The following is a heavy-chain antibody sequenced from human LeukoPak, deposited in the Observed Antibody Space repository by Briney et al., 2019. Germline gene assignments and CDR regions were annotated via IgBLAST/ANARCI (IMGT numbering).Heavy chain of an antibody. CDR2: INSDGSST. Sequence: GGSLRLSCAASGFTFSSYWMHWVRQAPGKGLVWVSRINSDGSSTSYADSVKGRFTISRDNAKNTLYLQMNSLRAEDTAVYYCVRAGGVVPAATPDYWGQGTLVTVSS. CDR3: VRAGGVVPAATPDY. V-gene: IGHV3-74*01. J-gene: IGHJ4*02. D-gene: IGHD2-2*01. CDR1: GFTFSSYW.